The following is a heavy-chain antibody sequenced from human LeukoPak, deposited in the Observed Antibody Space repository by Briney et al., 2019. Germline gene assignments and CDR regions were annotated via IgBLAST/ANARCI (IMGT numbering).Heavy chain of an antibody. J-gene: IGHJ4*02. Sequence: SETLSLTCTVSGGSISSGSYYWSWIRQPAGKGLEWIGRIYTSGSTNYNPSLKSRVTISVDTSKNQFSLKLSSVTAADTAVYYCARSSDTSGYYYNFDYWGQEPLVTVPS. CDR3: ARSSDTSGYYYNFDY. D-gene: IGHD3-22*01. V-gene: IGHV4-61*02. CDR1: GGSISSGSYY. CDR2: IYTSGST.